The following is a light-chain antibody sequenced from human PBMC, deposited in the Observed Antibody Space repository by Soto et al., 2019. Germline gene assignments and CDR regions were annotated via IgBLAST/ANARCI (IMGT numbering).Light chain of an antibody. Sequence: QAVVTQEPSFSVSPGRTVTLTCGLSSGSVSTSYYPSWYQQTPGQAPRTLIYSTNTRSSGVPDRFSGSILGNKAALTITGAQADDESDYYCVLYMGSGLWGVFGGGTKLTVL. CDR3: VLYMGSGLWGV. J-gene: IGLJ3*02. CDR2: STN. CDR1: SGSVSTSYY. V-gene: IGLV8-61*01.